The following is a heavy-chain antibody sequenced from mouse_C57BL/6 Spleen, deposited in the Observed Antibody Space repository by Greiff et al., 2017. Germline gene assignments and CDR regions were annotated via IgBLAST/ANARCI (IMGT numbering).Heavy chain of an antibody. CDR1: GYTFTSYW. CDR3: ARGGNYVGY. Sequence: QVQLQQPGAELVRPGTSVKLSCKASGYTFTSYWMHWVKQRPGQGLEWIGVIDPSDSYTNYNQKFKGKATLTVDTSSSTAYMQHSSLTSEDAAVYYCARGGNYVGYWGKGATLTV. J-gene: IGHJ2*01. V-gene: IGHV1-59*01. CDR2: IDPSDSYT.